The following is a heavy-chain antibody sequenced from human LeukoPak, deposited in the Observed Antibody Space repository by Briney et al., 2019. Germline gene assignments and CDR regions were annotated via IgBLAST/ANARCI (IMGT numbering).Heavy chain of an antibody. CDR3: AKMLLIYYDTSGGAFDI. CDR2: ISNSGNTI. CDR1: GFTFSDYY. D-gene: IGHD3-22*01. V-gene: IGHV3-11*01. J-gene: IGHJ3*02. Sequence: GGSLRLSCAGSGFTFSDYYMSWIRQAPGKGLEWVSYISNSGNTIKYADSVKGRFTISRDNSKNTLYLQMNSLRAEDTAVYYCAKMLLIYYDTSGGAFDIWGQGTMVTVSS.